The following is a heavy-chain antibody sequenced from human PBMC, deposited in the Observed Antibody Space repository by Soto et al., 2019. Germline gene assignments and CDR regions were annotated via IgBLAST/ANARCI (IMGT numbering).Heavy chain of an antibody. J-gene: IGHJ4*02. D-gene: IGHD3-10*01. CDR2: INPILSMS. Sequence: QVQLVQSGADVQRPGSSVRVSCKASGDTFNFYSINWVRQDPGLGLQWMGRINPILSMSNYAPRFQGRVTMTAYKSTSTAYMELSSMRSEDTAMYYCATSYGSGYRAFDSWGQGALVTVSS. CDR1: GDTFNFYS. V-gene: IGHV1-69*02. CDR3: ATSYGSGYRAFDS.